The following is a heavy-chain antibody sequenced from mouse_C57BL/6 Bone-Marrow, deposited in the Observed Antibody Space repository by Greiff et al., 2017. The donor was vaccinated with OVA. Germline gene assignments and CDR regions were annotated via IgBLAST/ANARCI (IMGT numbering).Heavy chain of an antibody. CDR2: INPSNGGT. V-gene: IGHV1-53*01. J-gene: IGHJ4*01. D-gene: IGHD1-1*01. CDR1: GYTFTSYW. CDR3: ARYYYGSSLYYYAMDY. Sequence: QVQLQQPGTELVKPGASVKLSCKASGYTFTSYWMHWVKQRPGQGLEWIGNINPSNGGTNYNAKFKSKATLTVDKSSSTAYMQLSSLTSEDSAVYYCARYYYGSSLYYYAMDYWGQGTSVTVSS.